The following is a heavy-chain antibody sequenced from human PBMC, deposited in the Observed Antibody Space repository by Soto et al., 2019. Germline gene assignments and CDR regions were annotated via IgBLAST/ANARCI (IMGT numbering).Heavy chain of an antibody. Sequence: QVQLVQSGAEVKKPGSSVKVSCKASGGTFSSYAISWVRQAPGQGLEWMGGIIPIFGTANYAQKFQGRVTIPADESTSTAYMALTSLSSEDTAVYYCASSGHTVSNFDYWGQGTLVTVSS. CDR2: IIPIFGTA. D-gene: IGHD3-10*01. V-gene: IGHV1-69*12. J-gene: IGHJ4*02. CDR3: ASSGHTVSNFDY. CDR1: GGTFSSYA.